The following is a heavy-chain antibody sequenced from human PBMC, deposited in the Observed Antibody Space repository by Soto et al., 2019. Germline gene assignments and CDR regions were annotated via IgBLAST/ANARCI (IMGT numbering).Heavy chain of an antibody. CDR1: RVAFSKFI. D-gene: IGHD1-26*01. CDR2: IIPIFGTA. J-gene: IGHJ6*02. V-gene: IGHV1-69*01. Sequence: QAQLEQSGGEVKKTGSSVKVYCKASRVAFSKFIVTWVRQAPGLGLEWVGGIIPIFGTANYAQKFQGRVTITADESTSTAYMEVNHLRSEDTAVYYCAKVRYSRTMGYYYGMDVWGQGTTVTVAS. CDR3: AKVRYSRTMGYYYGMDV.